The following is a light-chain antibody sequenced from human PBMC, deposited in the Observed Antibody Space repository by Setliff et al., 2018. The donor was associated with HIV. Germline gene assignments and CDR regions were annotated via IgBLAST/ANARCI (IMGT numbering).Light chain of an antibody. J-gene: IGKJ4*01. CDR1: QSISSW. V-gene: IGKV1-5*03. CDR3: QQYNTYL. Sequence: DIQMTQSPSTLSASVGDTVTITCRASQSISSWLAWYQQKPGKAPKLLIYKASSLESGVPSRFSGSGSGTEFTLTISSLQPDDFATYYCQQYNTYLFGGGTKVDIK. CDR2: KAS.